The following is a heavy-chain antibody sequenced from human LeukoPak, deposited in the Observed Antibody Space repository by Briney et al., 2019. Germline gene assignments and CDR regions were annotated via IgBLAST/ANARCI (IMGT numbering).Heavy chain of an antibody. J-gene: IGHJ4*02. CDR1: GYSFTNYW. Sequence: GESLKISCKGSGYSFTNYWIGWVRQMPGKGLEWMGIIYPGDSDTRYSPSFQGQVTISADKSVSTAYLQWSSLKASDTAMYYCARGPSITMTARRYLFDYWGQGTLVTVSS. D-gene: IGHD2-21*02. V-gene: IGHV5-51*01. CDR3: ARGPSITMTARRYLFDY. CDR2: IYPGDSDT.